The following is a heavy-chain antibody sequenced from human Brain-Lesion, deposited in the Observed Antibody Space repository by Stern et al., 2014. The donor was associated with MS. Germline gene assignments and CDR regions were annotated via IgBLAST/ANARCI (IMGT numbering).Heavy chain of an antibody. D-gene: IGHD2-2*01. CDR2: IFNSGST. J-gene: IGHJ6*02. CDR3: ARGRVVPGFQYYATDV. V-gene: IGHV4-61*02. Sequence: QDQLVQSGPGLVKPSETLSLSCTVSGGSISSGGYYWSWIRQPAGKGLEWIGRIFNSGSTRYNPSLKSRVPISIATSKTQFSLRLNSMTAADTAVYYCARGRVVPGFQYYATDVWGQGTTVIVSS. CDR1: GGSISSGGYY.